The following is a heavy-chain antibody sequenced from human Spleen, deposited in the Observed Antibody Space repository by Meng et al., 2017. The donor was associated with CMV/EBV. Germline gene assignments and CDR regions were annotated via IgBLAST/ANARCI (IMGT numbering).Heavy chain of an antibody. Sequence: GGSLRLSCAASGFTFSSYAMHWVRQAPGKGLEWVAVISYDGSNKYYADSVKGRFTISRDNSKNTLYLQMNSLRAEDTAVYYCARAPEWLLGNDAFDIWGQGTMVTVSS. V-gene: IGHV3-30-3*01. CDR2: ISYDGSNK. J-gene: IGHJ3*02. CDR3: ARAPEWLLGNDAFDI. CDR1: GFTFSSYA. D-gene: IGHD3-3*01.